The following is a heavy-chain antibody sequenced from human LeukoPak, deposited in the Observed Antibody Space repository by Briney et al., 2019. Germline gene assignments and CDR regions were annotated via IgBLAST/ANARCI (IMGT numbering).Heavy chain of an antibody. D-gene: IGHD2-15*01. CDR2: ISSSSSYI. CDR1: GFTFSSYS. V-gene: IGHV3-21*01. J-gene: IGHJ4*02. CDR3: ARTGWYCSGGSCYSDY. Sequence: GGSLRLSCAASGFTFSSYSMNWVRQAPGRGLEWVSSISSSSSYIYYADSVKGRFTISRDNAKNSLYLQMNSLRAENTAVYYCARTGWYCSGGSCYSDYWGQGTLVTVSS.